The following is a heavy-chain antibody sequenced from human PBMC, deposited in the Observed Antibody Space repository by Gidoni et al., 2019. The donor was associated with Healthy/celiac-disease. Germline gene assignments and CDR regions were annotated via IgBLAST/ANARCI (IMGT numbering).Heavy chain of an antibody. V-gene: IGHV3-48*01. D-gene: IGHD1-1*01. CDR3: ARGGTKYYYYGMDV. CDR2: ISSSSSTI. Sequence: EVQLVESGGGLVQPGGSLRLSCAASGFTFSSYSMNWVRQAPGKGLEWVSYISSSSSTIYYADSVKGRFTISRDNAKNSLYLQMNSLRAEDTAVYYCARGGTKYYYYGMDVWGQGTTVTVSS. CDR1: GFTFSSYS. J-gene: IGHJ6*02.